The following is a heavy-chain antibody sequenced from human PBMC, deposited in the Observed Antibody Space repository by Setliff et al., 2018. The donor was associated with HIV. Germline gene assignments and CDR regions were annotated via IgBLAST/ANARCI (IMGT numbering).Heavy chain of an antibody. Sequence: GGSLRLSCAASGFTFSSYWMHWIRQAPGKGLEWISYISSSGSTTYYADSVKGRFTISRDNTKNSLYLQMNSLRAEDTAVYYCAKQYSMYYYYYMDVWGKGTTVTVSS. CDR1: GFTFSSYW. J-gene: IGHJ6*03. CDR3: AKQYSMYYYYYMDV. CDR2: ISSSGSTT. D-gene: IGHD6-6*01. V-gene: IGHV3-11*01.